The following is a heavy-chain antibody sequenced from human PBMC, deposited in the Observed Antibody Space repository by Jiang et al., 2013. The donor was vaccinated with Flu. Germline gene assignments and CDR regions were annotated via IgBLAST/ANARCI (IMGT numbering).Heavy chain of an antibody. V-gene: IGHV1-18*01. CDR2: ISAYNGNT. CDR1: GYTFTSYG. D-gene: IGHD2-2*01. CDR3: ARDLPDIVVVPAARGDYYGMDV. J-gene: IGHJ6*02. Sequence: SVKVSCKASGYTFTSYGISWVRQAPGQGLEWMGWISAYNGNTNYAQKLQGRVTMTTDTSTSTAYMELRSLRSDDTAVYYCARDLPDIVVVPAARGDYYGMDVWGQGTTVTVSS.